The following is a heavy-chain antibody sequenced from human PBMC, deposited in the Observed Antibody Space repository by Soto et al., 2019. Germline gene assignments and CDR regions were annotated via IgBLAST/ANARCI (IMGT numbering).Heavy chain of an antibody. V-gene: IGHV3-23*01. CDR2: ISGSGGST. CDR1: GFTFSSYA. D-gene: IGHD6-13*01. J-gene: IGHJ6*03. Sequence: EVQLLESGGGLVQPGGSLRLSCAASGFTFSSYAMSWVRQAPGKGLEWVSAISGSGGSTYYADSVKGRFTISRDNSKTTLYLQMNSLRAEDTAVYYCAKGETAGRFYYYYYMDVWGKGTTVTVSS. CDR3: AKGETAGRFYYYYYMDV.